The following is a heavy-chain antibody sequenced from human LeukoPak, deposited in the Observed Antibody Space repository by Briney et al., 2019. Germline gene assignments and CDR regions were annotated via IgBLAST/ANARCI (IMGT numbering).Heavy chain of an antibody. J-gene: IGHJ4*02. CDR3: GRKISGSYYGLDY. CDR2: IYPADSET. V-gene: IGHV5-51*01. Sequence: KVGESLKISCKVSGYTFANYWIGWARQMPGKGLEWMGIIYPADSETRYSPSFQGQFTISVDKSISTAYLQWSSLKASDTAMYYCGRKISGSYYGLDYWGQGTLVTVSS. CDR1: GYTFANYW. D-gene: IGHD1-26*01.